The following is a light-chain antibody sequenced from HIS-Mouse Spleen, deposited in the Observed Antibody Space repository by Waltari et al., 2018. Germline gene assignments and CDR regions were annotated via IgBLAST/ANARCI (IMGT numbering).Light chain of an antibody. CDR3: SSYTSSSTPYV. CDR2: EVS. Sequence: QSALTQPASVSGSPGQSITISCTGTSSDVGGYNYVSWYQQHPGKAPKPMIYEVSNRPSGVSNRCSGSKSGNTASLTISGLQAEDEADYYCSSYTSSSTPYVFGTGTKVTVL. CDR1: SSDVGGYNY. J-gene: IGLJ1*01. V-gene: IGLV2-14*01.